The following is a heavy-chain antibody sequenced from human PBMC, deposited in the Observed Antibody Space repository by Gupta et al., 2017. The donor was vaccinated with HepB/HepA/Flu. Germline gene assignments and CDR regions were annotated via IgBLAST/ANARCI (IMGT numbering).Heavy chain of an antibody. Sequence: DVQLVASGGGLVQPGRSPTLACTASGFSFDDHALHWVRLGPGKDLEWVSGISWESGRIGYAESVKGRFTISRDNAKNALYLQMNSLRAEDTALYYCARDIGPGPYFYGMDVWGQGTTVIVSS. CDR2: ISWESGRI. CDR1: GFSFDDHA. J-gene: IGHJ6*02. D-gene: IGHD1-14*01. V-gene: IGHV3-9*01. CDR3: ARDIGPGPYFYGMDV.